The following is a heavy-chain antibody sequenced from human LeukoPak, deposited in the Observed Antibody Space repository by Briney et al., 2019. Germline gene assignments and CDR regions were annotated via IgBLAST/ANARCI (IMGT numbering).Heavy chain of an antibody. CDR3: ARGLGSRVRGVIMSSQYYYYGMDV. J-gene: IGHJ6*04. CDR2: INHSGST. CDR1: GESFSGYY. Sequence: SETLSLTCAVYGESFSGYYWSWIRQPPGKGLEWIGEINHSGSTNYNPSLKSRVTISVDTSKNQFSLKLSSVTAADTAVYHCARGLGSRVRGVIMSSQYYYYGMDVWGKGTTVTVSS. D-gene: IGHD3-10*01. V-gene: IGHV4-34*01.